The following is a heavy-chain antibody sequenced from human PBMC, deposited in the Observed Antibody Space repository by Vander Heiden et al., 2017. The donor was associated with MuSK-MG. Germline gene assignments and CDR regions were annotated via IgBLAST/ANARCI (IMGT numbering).Heavy chain of an antibody. Sequence: EVEAVGSGGGLGKPGGSLRTLLGARGFTFSSHSQNWVRPAPGKGLEWVSSISDSTYIYYADSLKGRFTISRDSAKNSLYLQMNSLRAEDSAVYYCARDRSSHYYGMDVWGQGTTVTVSS. CDR2: ISDSTYI. J-gene: IGHJ6*02. D-gene: IGHD6-13*01. V-gene: IGHV3-21*02. CDR3: ARDRSSHYYGMDV. CDR1: GFTFSSHS.